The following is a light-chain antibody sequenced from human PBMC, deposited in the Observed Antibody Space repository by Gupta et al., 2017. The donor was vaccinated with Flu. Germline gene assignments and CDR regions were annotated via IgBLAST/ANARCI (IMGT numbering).Light chain of an antibody. CDR3: LQHKSYPFT. CDR1: QGIRND. Sequence: GDRLTIPCRASQGIRNDLAWFQQKPGRAPKRLIYAASNLQSGVPSRFSGSGSGTEFTLTISSLQPEDFATYYCLQHKSYPFTFGPGTKVDLK. CDR2: AAS. J-gene: IGKJ3*01. V-gene: IGKV1-17*01.